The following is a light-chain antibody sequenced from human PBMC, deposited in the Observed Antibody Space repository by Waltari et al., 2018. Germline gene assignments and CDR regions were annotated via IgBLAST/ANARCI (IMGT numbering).Light chain of an antibody. CDR3: QQSYTIPYT. Sequence: DIQMTQSSSSLSASIGDRVIITCRASQPISSYLNWYQQKPGKAPKLLIYAASSFQIGVPSRFSGSGSGTDFTLTISSLQPEDFATYYCQQSYTIPYTFGQGTKLEIK. V-gene: IGKV1-39*01. J-gene: IGKJ2*01. CDR2: AAS. CDR1: QPISSY.